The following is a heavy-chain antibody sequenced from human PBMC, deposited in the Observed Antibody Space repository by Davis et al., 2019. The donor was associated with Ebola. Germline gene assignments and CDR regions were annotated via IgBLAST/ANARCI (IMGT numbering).Heavy chain of an antibody. CDR3: ARRILYSGGYFDL. J-gene: IGHJ2*01. CDR2: IYPGDSDT. CDR1: GYSFTSYW. D-gene: IGHD2-8*01. Sequence: GESLKTSCKGSGYSFTSYWNGWVRQMPGKGLEWMGIIYPGDSDTRYSPSFQGQVTISADKSINTAYLQWSSLKASDTAMYYCARRILYSGGYFDLWGRGTLVTVSS. V-gene: IGHV5-51*01.